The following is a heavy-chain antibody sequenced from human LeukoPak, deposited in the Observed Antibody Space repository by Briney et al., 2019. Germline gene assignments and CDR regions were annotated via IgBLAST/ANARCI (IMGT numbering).Heavy chain of an antibody. J-gene: IGHJ4*02. CDR1: GGSISSYY. Sequence: SETLSLTCTVSGGSISSYYWSWVRQPPGEGLEWIGYIYYSGSTNYNPPLKSRVTISVDTSKNQFSLKLSSVTAADTAVYYCARLTVVKNADDYWGQGTLGTVS. V-gene: IGHV4-59*08. D-gene: IGHD4-23*01. CDR2: IYYSGST. CDR3: ARLTVVKNADDY.